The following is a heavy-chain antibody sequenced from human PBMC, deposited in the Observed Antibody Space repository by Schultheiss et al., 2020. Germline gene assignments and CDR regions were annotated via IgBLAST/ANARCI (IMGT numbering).Heavy chain of an antibody. J-gene: IGHJ6*02. V-gene: IGHV3-11*01. Sequence: GGSLRLSCAASGFTFSDYYMSWIRQAPGKGLEWVSYISSSGSTIYYADSVKGRFTISRDNAKNSLYLQVNSLRAEDMTVYYCVRGFSSSGRKYCSSTSCYGYYYYGMDVWGQGTTVTVSS. D-gene: IGHD2-2*01. CDR3: VRGFSSSGRKYCSSTSCYGYYYYGMDV. CDR1: GFTFSDYY. CDR2: ISSSGSTI.